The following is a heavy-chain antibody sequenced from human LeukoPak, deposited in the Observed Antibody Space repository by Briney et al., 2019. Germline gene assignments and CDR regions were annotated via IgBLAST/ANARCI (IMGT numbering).Heavy chain of an antibody. CDR2: IYTSGST. CDR1: GGSISSYY. V-gene: IGHV4-4*07. J-gene: IGHJ5*02. CDR3: ARDRWDSSGYYYSWFDP. D-gene: IGHD3-22*01. Sequence: ETLSLTCTVSGGSISSYYWSWIRQPAGKGLEWIVRIYTSGSTNYNPSLKSRVTMSVDTSKNQFSLKLSSVTAADTAVYYCARDRWDSSGYYYSWFDPWGQGTLVTVSS.